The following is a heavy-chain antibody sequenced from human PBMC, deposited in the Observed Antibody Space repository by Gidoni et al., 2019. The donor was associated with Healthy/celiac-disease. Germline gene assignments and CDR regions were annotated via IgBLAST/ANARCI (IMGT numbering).Heavy chain of an antibody. V-gene: IGHV1-46*03. CDR3: ARGGAAVTMIVVVTVFAFDI. CDR2: INPSGGSR. D-gene: IGHD3-22*01. J-gene: IGHJ3*02. Sequence: QAQLVQSGAEVTKPGASVKVAGSASGATSTSSYMRWVRQAPGQGLEWMGIINPSGGSRSYEQKFQGRVNMTRDTSTSTVYMELSSLRSEDTAVYYCARGGAAVTMIVVVTVFAFDIWGQGTMVTVSS. CDR1: GATSTSSY.